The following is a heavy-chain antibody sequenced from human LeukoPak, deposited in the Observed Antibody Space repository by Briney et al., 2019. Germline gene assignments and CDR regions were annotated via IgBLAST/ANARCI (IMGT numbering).Heavy chain of an antibody. V-gene: IGHV1-8*01. D-gene: IGHD3-3*01. CDR2: MNHNSGNT. J-gene: IGHJ4*02. CDR1: GYTFTSYV. Sequence: ASVKLSCKASGYTFTSYVINWVRQATGQRLEWMGGMNHNSGNTGYAQKFQGRVTMTRNTSISTAYMELSSLRSEDTAVYYCARGRGQVLRFLEWPQCWFDYWGEGTLVTVSS. CDR3: ARGRGQVLRFLEWPQCWFDY.